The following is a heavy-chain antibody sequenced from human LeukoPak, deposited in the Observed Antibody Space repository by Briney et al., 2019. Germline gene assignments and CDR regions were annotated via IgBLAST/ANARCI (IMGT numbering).Heavy chain of an antibody. D-gene: IGHD2-2*01. CDR3: AKPSLSRLLPDAFDI. V-gene: IGHV3-23*01. CDR2: ISGSGGST. CDR1: GFTFSSYA. J-gene: IGHJ3*02. Sequence: GGSLRLFCAASGFTFSSYAMSWVRQAPGKGLEWVSAISGSGGSTYYADSVKGRFTISRDNSKNTLYLQMNSLRAEDTAVYYCAKPSLSRLLPDAFDIWGQGTMVTVSS.